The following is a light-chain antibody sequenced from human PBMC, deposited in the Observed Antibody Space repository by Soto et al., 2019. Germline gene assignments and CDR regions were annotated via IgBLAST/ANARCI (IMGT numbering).Light chain of an antibody. V-gene: IGKV3-20*01. CDR3: HQYGSSPRT. CDR1: PSVSSSS. CDR2: GAS. Sequence: EIVLTQSPGTLSLSPGERATLSCRASPSVSSSSLAWYQQRPGQAPRLLISGASSRATGIPDRFSGSGSGTDFTLTICRLEPEDFAVYYCHQYGSSPRTFGQGTKVEIK. J-gene: IGKJ1*01.